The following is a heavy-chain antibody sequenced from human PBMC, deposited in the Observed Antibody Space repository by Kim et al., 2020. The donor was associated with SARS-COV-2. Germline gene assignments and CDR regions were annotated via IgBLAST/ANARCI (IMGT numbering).Heavy chain of an antibody. D-gene: IGHD6-13*01. Sequence: SETLSLTCTVSGGSISSYYWSWIRQPAGKGLEWIGRIYTSGSTNYNPSLKSRVTMSVDTSKNQFSLKLSSVTAADTAVYYCAREPTPGYSSSWYKYYYYYGMDVWGQGTTVTVSS. CDR1: GGSISSYY. J-gene: IGHJ6*02. V-gene: IGHV4-4*07. CDR2: IYTSGST. CDR3: AREPTPGYSSSWYKYYYYYGMDV.